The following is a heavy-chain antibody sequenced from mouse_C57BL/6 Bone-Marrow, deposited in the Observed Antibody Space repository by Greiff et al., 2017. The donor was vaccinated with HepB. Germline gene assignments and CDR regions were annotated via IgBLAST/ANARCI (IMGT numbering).Heavy chain of an antibody. CDR2: IDPENGDT. V-gene: IGHV14-4*01. CDR3: TTPLIYYGNYLSLAY. D-gene: IGHD2-1*01. CDR1: GFTFKDDY. J-gene: IGHJ3*01. Sequence: VQLQQSGAELVRPGASVKLSCTASGFTFKDDYMHWVKQRPEQGLEWIGWIDPENGDTEYASKFQGKATITADTSSNTAYLQLSSLTSEDTAVYYCTTPLIYYGNYLSLAYWGQGTPVTVSA.